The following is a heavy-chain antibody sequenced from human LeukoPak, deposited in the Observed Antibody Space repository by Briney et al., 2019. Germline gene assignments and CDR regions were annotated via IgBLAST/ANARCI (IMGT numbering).Heavy chain of an antibody. CDR1: GFTFSNWA. D-gene: IGHD1/OR15-1a*01. CDR3: AKWAGSGEQTKRYFGPFDF. Sequence: GGSLRLSCAASGFTFSNWAITWVRQAPGKGLEWFSYNSGDGGGTYYADSVKGRFTVSRDNSKNTLYLEINSLRVEDTAVYYCAKWAGSGEQTKRYFGPFDFWGQGTLVTVSS. CDR2: NSGDGGGT. V-gene: IGHV3-23*01. J-gene: IGHJ4*02.